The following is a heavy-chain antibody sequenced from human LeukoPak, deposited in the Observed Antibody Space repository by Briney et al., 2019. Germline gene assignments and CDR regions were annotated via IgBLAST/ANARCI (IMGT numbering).Heavy chain of an antibody. D-gene: IGHD3-22*01. J-gene: IGHJ4*02. Sequence: GGSLRLSCAASGFSFRNYGMSWVRQAPGKGLVWVSRINREGNDTIYADSVKGRFTISRDNAKNTLYLQMTSLRAEDTAVYYCAATYYYDSSGYYVDYWGQGTLVTVSS. CDR1: GFSFRNYG. V-gene: IGHV3-74*01. CDR2: INREGNDT. CDR3: AATYYYDSSGYYVDY.